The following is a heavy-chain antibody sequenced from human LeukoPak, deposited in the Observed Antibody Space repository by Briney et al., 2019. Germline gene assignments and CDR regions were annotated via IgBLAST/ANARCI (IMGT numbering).Heavy chain of an antibody. CDR1: GYTFTDYY. V-gene: IGHV1-2*02. CDR3: ARGRMVRGVTWWFDP. D-gene: IGHD3-10*01. Sequence: GASVKVSCKASGYTFTDYYMHWVRQAPGQGLEWMGWINPNSGGTNYAQKLQGRVTMTTDTSISTANMELSSLRSEDTAVYYCARGRMVRGVTWWFDPWGQGTLVTVSS. CDR2: INPNSGGT. J-gene: IGHJ5*02.